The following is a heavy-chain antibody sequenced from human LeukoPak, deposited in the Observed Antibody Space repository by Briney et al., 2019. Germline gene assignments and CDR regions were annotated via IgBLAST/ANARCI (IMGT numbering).Heavy chain of an antibody. D-gene: IGHD4-11*01. CDR3: ARGSYDYRDFDY. CDR1: GGSISSYY. Sequence: SETLSLTCTVSGGSISSYYWSWIRQPPGKGLEWIGYIYYSGSTNYNPSLKSRVTISVDTSKNQFSLKLSSVTAADTAVYYCARGSYDYRDFDYWGQGTLVTVSS. J-gene: IGHJ4*02. V-gene: IGHV4-59*01. CDR2: IYYSGST.